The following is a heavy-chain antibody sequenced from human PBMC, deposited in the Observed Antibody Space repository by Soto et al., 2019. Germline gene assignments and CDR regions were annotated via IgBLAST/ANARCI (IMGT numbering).Heavy chain of an antibody. J-gene: IGHJ4*02. V-gene: IGHV4-39*01. CDR1: GGSISSRSHY. CDR3: ATADGFGVVTPFFEY. CDR2: SFYRGST. Sequence: QLQLQESGPGLVKPSETLSLTCTDSGGSISSRSHYWGWIRQSPGKHLEWIGSSFYRGSTHYNPSLKTRVTISVDTSKNQVSLKLYSVTAADTAVYYCATADGFGVVTPFFEYWGQGILVTVSS. D-gene: IGHD3-3*01.